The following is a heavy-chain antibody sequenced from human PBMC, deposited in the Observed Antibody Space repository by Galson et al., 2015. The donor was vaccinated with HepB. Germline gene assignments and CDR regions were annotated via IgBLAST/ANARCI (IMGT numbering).Heavy chain of an antibody. V-gene: IGHV3-7*01. J-gene: IGHJ4*02. CDR2: IKQDGSEK. D-gene: IGHD3-3*01. CDR1: GFTFSSYW. Sequence: SLRLSCAASGFTFSSYWMSWVRQAPGKGLEWVANIKQDGSEKYYVDSVKGRFTISRDNAKNSLYLQMNSLRAEDTAVYYCARERNDFWSGSVIDYWGQGTLVTVSS. CDR3: ARERNDFWSGSVIDY.